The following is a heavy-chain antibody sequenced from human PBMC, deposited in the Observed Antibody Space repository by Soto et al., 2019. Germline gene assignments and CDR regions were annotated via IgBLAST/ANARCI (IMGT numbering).Heavy chain of an antibody. Sequence: PGGSLRLSGAASVFTFSDYDMSWIRHAPGKGLEWVSYISSSSSYTNYADSVKGRFTISRDNAKNSLYLQMNSLRAEDTAVYYCARDKQRYYGMDVWGQGTTVTVSS. CDR3: ARDKQRYYGMDV. CDR1: VFTFSDYD. CDR2: ISSSSSYT. V-gene: IGHV3-11*06. J-gene: IGHJ6*02. D-gene: IGHD6-13*01.